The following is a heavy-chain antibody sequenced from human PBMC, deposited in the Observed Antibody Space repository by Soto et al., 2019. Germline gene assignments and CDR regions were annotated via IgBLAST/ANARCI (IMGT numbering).Heavy chain of an antibody. CDR3: VRDLRSQWRRLDPESYTGMDV. CDR2: MKPDDGGP. D-gene: IGHD5-12*01. CDR1: GYILSDYC. V-gene: IGHV1-2*02. J-gene: IGHJ6*02. Sequence: GASVKVSCKSSGYILSDYCIHWARQAPGQGLEWLGWMKPDDGGPNYAQNFQGRVIMTRDTSTDTDYMELTRLTSDDTAVYFCVRDLRSQWRRLDPESYTGMDVWGQGTTVTVSS.